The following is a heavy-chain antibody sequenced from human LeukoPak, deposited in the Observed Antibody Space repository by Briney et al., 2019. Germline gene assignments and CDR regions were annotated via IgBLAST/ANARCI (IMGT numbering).Heavy chain of an antibody. Sequence: GESLQISCKGSGASFTSYWIGWVRQLPGKGLEWMGIIYPGDSDTRYSPSFQGQVTISADKSISTAYLQWSSLKASDTAMYYCARHYHDSSGYSYYYGMDVWGQGTTVTVSS. CDR3: ARHYHDSSGYSYYYGMDV. CDR1: GASFTSYW. D-gene: IGHD3-22*01. V-gene: IGHV5-51*01. J-gene: IGHJ6*02. CDR2: IYPGDSDT.